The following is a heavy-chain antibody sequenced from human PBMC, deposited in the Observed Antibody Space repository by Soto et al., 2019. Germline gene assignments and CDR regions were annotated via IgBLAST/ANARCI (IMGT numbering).Heavy chain of an antibody. CDR2: IWYDGSNK. CDR1: GFTFSSYG. J-gene: IGHJ4*02. Sequence: GGSLRLSCAASGFTFSSYGMHWVRQAPGKGLEWVAVIWYDGSNKYYADSVKGRFTISRDNSKNTLYLQMNSLRAEDTAVYYCARGLLWFGELFHPFDYWGQGTLVTVSS. CDR3: ARGLLWFGELFHPFDY. D-gene: IGHD3-10*01. V-gene: IGHV3-33*01.